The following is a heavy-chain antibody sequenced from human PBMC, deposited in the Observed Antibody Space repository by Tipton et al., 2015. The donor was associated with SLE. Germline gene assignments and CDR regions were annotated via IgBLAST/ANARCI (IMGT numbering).Heavy chain of an antibody. J-gene: IGHJ4*02. CDR1: GFTFSSYS. Sequence: SLRLSCAASGFTFSSYSMNWVRQAPGKGLEWVSSISSSSSYIYYADSVKGRFTISRDNAKNSLYLQMNSLRAEDTAVYYCARVNLRFLEWLSDFDYWGQGTLVIVSS. D-gene: IGHD3-3*01. CDR2: ISSSSSYI. CDR3: ARVNLRFLEWLSDFDY. V-gene: IGHV3-21*01.